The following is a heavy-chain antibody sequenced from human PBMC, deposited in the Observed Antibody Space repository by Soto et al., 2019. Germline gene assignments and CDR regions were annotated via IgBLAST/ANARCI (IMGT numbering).Heavy chain of an antibody. CDR2: ISAYNGNT. CDR3: VRGGGDTAMCLYYYYGMDV. CDR1: GYTFTSYG. J-gene: IGHJ6*02. Sequence: ASVKVSCKASGYTFTSYGISWVRQAPGQGLEWMGWISAYNGNTNYAQKLQGRVTMTTDTSTSTAYMELRSLRSDDTAVYYCVRGGGDTAMCLYYYYGMDVWAQGTTVTVSS. V-gene: IGHV1-18*01. D-gene: IGHD5-18*01.